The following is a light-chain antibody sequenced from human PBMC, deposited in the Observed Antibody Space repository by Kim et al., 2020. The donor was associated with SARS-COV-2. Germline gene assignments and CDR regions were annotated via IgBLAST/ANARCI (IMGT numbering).Light chain of an antibody. Sequence: ASVVDKITITCRASQGISKYLAWFQQKPGKAPKCLNYETSSLQTGVPSKFSGSRSGTEFTLTISSLQPEDFATYYCQQYNNYPLTFGGGTKVEIK. CDR2: ETS. V-gene: IGKV1-16*02. J-gene: IGKJ4*01. CDR1: QGISKY. CDR3: QQYNNYPLT.